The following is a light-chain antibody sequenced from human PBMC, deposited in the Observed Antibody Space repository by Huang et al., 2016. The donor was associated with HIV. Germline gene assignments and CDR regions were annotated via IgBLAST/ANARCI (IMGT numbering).Light chain of an antibody. CDR2: DAS. J-gene: IGKJ1*01. CDR1: QSVNNK. Sequence: EVVMTQSPVTLSVSPGERATRSCRASQSVNNKLAWFQQKPGQAPRLLIHDASIRSTGIPDSFSGSGSGTEFTLTISSLQSEDFAVYYCQQYNNWPPWTFGQGTKVEIK. V-gene: IGKV3-15*01. CDR3: QQYNNWPPWT.